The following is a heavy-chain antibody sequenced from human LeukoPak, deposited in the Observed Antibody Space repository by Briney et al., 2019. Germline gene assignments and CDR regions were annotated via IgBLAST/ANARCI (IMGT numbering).Heavy chain of an antibody. CDR2: INWNGGST. D-gene: IGHD6-13*01. CDR3: ARDRSSWRTNAFDI. J-gene: IGHJ3*02. CDR1: GFTFDDYG. Sequence: RSGGSLRLSCAASGFTFDDYGMSWVRHAPGKGLEWVSGINWNGGSTGYADSVKGRFTISRDNAKNSLYLQMNSLRAEDTAVYYCARDRSSWRTNAFDIWGQGTMVTVSS. V-gene: IGHV3-20*04.